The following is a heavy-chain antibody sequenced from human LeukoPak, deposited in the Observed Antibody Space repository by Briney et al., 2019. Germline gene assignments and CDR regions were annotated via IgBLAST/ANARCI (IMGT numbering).Heavy chain of an antibody. J-gene: IGHJ4*02. CDR3: AREFGSYWGYFDY. CDR1: GFTFSSYA. D-gene: IGHD1-26*01. CDR2: ISYDGSNK. V-gene: IGHV3-30*04. Sequence: PGGSLRLSCAASGFTFSSYAMHRVRQAPGKGLEWVAVISYDGSNKYYADSVKGRFTISRDNSKNTLYLQMNSLRAEDTAVYYCAREFGSYWGYFDYWGQGTLVTVSS.